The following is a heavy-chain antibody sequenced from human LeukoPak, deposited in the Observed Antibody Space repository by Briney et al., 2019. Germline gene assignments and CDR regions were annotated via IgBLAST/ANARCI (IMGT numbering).Heavy chain of an antibody. Sequence: GASVKVSCTASGGTFSSYAISWVRQAPGQGLEWMGGIIPIFGTANYAQKFQGRVTITADESTSTAYMELSSLRSEDTAVYYCASGAVAGTAAFDIWGQGTMVTVSS. V-gene: IGHV1-69*13. CDR3: ASGAVAGTAAFDI. CDR2: IIPIFGTA. D-gene: IGHD6-19*01. J-gene: IGHJ3*02. CDR1: GGTFSSYA.